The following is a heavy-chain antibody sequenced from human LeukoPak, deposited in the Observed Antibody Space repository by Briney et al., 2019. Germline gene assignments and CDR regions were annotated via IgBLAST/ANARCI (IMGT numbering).Heavy chain of an antibody. CDR3: ARLDRFGANYYYMDV. Sequence: SETLSLTCTLCGGSISSYYWSWIRQPPGEGLEGLWYIYYSGSTNYNPSLKSRVTISVDTSKNQFSLKLSSVTAADTAVYYWARLDRFGANYYYMDVWGKGTSVTVSS. V-gene: IGHV4-59*01. D-gene: IGHD3-10*01. J-gene: IGHJ6*03. CDR1: GGSISSYY. CDR2: IYYSGST.